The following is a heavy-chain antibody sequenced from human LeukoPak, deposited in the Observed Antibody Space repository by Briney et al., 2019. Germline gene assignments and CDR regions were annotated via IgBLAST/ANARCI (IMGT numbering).Heavy chain of an antibody. J-gene: IGHJ4*02. Sequence: SETLSLTCTVSGGSITSSNYYWGWIRQPPGKGLEWIGSFYYSGSTNYNPSLKSRVTISVDTSKNQFSLNLSSVTAADTALYYCVYYYGSGSVEYWGQGTLVTVSS. D-gene: IGHD3-10*01. CDR2: FYYSGST. V-gene: IGHV4-39*01. CDR3: VYYYGSGSVEY. CDR1: GGSITSSNYY.